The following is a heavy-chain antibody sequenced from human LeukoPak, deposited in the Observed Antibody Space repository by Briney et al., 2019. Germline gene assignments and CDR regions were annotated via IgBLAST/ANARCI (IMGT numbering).Heavy chain of an antibody. J-gene: IGHJ4*02. CDR1: GFTFSSYS. D-gene: IGHD6-25*01. V-gene: IGHV3-21*01. CDR2: ISSSSSYI. Sequence: GGSLRLSCAASGFTFSSYSMNWVRQAPGKGLEWVSSISSSSSYIYYADSVKGRFTISRDNSKNTLYLQMNSLRAEDTAVYYCAREGAGSGEFDYWGQGTLVTVSS. CDR3: AREGAGSGEFDY.